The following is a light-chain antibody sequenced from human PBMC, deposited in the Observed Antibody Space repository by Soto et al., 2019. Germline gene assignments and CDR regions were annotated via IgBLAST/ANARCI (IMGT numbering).Light chain of an antibody. J-gene: IGKJ1*01. V-gene: IGKV1-39*01. CDR3: QQRYSLTWT. CDR2: SAS. CDR1: QSVYTY. Sequence: DIKMTQSPAFLSEPVGDRVNLTCRASQSVYTYLNWYQQKSGTAPKLVIYSASRLQSGVPSRFSGSGSGTEFNLTISGLQTDDFATYYCQQRYSLTWTFAQGTKLDIK.